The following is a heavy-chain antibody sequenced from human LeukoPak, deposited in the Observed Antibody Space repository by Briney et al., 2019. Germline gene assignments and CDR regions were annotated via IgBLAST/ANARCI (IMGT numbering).Heavy chain of an antibody. CDR2: ISGSGGST. D-gene: IGHD1-26*01. Sequence: GGTLRLSCAASGFTFSSYGMSWVRQAPGKGLEWVSAISGSGGSTYYADSVKGRFTISRDNSKNTLYLQMNSLRAEHTAVYYCAKAHKEVGATTDFDYWGQGTLVTVSS. J-gene: IGHJ4*02. CDR3: AKAHKEVGATTDFDY. CDR1: GFTFSSYG. V-gene: IGHV3-23*01.